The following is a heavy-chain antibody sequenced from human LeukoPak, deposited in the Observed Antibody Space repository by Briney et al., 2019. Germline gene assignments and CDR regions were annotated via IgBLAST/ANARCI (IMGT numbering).Heavy chain of an antibody. J-gene: IGHJ4*02. V-gene: IGHV3-7*01. Sequence: PGGSLRLSCAASGFTFSGYWMSWVRQAPGKGLEWVANIKQDGSEKYYVDSVKGRFTISRDNAKNSLYLQMNSLRAEDTAVYYCARVGGFDCSSTSCYAVDYWGQGTLVTVSS. CDR2: IKQDGSEK. D-gene: IGHD2-2*01. CDR3: ARVGGFDCSSTSCYAVDY. CDR1: GFTFSGYW.